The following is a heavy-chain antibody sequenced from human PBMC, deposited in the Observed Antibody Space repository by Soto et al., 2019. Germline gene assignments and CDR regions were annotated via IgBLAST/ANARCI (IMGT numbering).Heavy chain of an antibody. D-gene: IGHD2-15*01. J-gene: IGHJ4*02. CDR2: ISWNSCSI. Sequence: EVQLVESGGGLVQPGRSLRLSCAASGFTFDDYAMHWVRQAPGKGLEWVSGISWNSCSIGYADSVKGRFTISRDNAKNSLYLQMNSLRAEDTALYYCAKGYCSGGSCYPPEYYFDYWGQGTLVTVSS. CDR3: AKGYCSGGSCYPPEYYFDY. V-gene: IGHV3-9*01. CDR1: GFTFDDYA.